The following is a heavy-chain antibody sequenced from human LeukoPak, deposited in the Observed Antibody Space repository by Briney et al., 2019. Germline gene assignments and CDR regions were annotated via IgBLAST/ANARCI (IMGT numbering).Heavy chain of an antibody. J-gene: IGHJ4*02. D-gene: IGHD3-10*01. Sequence: SETLSLTCTVSGGSISSGSYYWSWIRQPAGKGLEWIGRIYTSGSTNYNPSLKSRVTISVDTSKNQFSLKLSSVTAADTAVYYCARLSGSPWYWGQGTLVTVSS. V-gene: IGHV4-61*02. CDR3: ARLSGSPWY. CDR2: IYTSGST. CDR1: GGSISSGSYY.